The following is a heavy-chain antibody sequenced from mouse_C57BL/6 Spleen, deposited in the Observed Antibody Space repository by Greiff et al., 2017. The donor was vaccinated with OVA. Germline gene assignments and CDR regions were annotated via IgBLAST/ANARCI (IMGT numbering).Heavy chain of an antibody. CDR1: GYSITSGYD. CDR2: ISYSGST. CDR3: AREGELYGYDWYFDV. J-gene: IGHJ1*03. Sequence: EVQLQQSGPGMVKPSQSLSLTCTVTGYSITSGYDWHWIRHFPGNKLEWMGYISYSGSTNYNPSLKSRISITHDTSKNHFFLKLNSVTTEDTATYYCAREGELYGYDWYFDVWGTGTTVTVSS. D-gene: IGHD2-2*01. V-gene: IGHV3-1*01.